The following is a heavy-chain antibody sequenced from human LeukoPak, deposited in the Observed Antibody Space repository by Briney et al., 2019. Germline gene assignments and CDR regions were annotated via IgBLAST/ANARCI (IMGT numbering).Heavy chain of an antibody. CDR3: AKDMVTYYYDSSGSSTQPDY. V-gene: IGHV3-30*18. CDR2: VSSDGSNK. CDR1: GLTFSRYG. J-gene: IGHJ4*02. Sequence: GGSLRLSCAASGLTFSRYGMHWARQAPGKGLEWVAVVSSDGSNKYYADSVTGRFTISRDNSKNTLYLQMNSLRAEDTAVYYCAKDMVTYYYDSSGSSTQPDYWGQGTLVTVSS. D-gene: IGHD3-22*01.